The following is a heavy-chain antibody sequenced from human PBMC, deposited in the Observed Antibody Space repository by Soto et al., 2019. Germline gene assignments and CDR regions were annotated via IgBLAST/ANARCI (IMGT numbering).Heavy chain of an antibody. D-gene: IGHD2-21*02. J-gene: IGHJ4*02. CDR1: GFTFSSYA. CDR2: ISYDGSNK. CDR3: ARGHIVVVTDMDYFDY. Sequence: QVQLVESGGGVVQPGRSLRLSCAASGFTFSSYAMHLVRQAPGKVLYWVAVISYDGSNKYYADYVKGRFTISRDNSKNPLYLQMNSLRAADTAVYYCARGHIVVVTDMDYFDYWGQGTLVTVSS. V-gene: IGHV3-30-3*01.